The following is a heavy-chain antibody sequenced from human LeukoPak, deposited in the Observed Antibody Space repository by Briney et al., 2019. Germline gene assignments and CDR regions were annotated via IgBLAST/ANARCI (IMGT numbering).Heavy chain of an antibody. CDR2: ISGGGETT. V-gene: IGHV3-23*01. J-gene: IGHJ4*02. D-gene: IGHD5-12*01. CDR3: ARGTGGLRPLDC. Sequence: GGSLRLSCAASGFTFNNYAMNWVRQAPGKGLEWVSSISGGGETTYYADSAKGRFTISRDNSQNTLYLQMNSLRAEDTAVYYCARGTGGLRPLDCWGQGTLVTVSS. CDR1: GFTFNNYA.